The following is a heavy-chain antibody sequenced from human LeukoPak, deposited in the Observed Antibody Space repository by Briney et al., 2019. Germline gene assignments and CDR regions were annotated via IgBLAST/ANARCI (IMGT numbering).Heavy chain of an antibody. D-gene: IGHD3-10*01. CDR3: ARVSGPGMNEYFHL. V-gene: IGHV3-74*03. CDR1: GFTFSSYA. CDR2: INNDGTTT. J-gene: IGHJ1*01. Sequence: SGGSLRLSCAASGFTFSSYAMSWVRQAPGKGLEWVSRINNDGTTTMYADSVKGRFTLSRDNAKNTLYLQMNSLRAEDTAVYYCARVSGPGMNEYFHLWGQGTLVTVSS.